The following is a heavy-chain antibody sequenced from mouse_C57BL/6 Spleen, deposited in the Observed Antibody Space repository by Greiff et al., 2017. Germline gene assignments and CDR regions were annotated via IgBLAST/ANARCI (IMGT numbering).Heavy chain of an antibody. D-gene: IGHD1-1*02. CDR2: ISSGSSTI. CDR3: GGRTGGTPYAMDY. V-gene: IGHV5-17*01. CDR1: GFTFSDYG. Sequence: EVHLVESGGGLVKPGGSLKLSCAASGFTFSDYGMHWVRQAPEKGLEWVAYISSGSSTIYYADTVKGRFTISRDNAKNTLFLQMTSLRSGDTAMYYCGGRTGGTPYAMDYGGQGTAAPVSP. J-gene: IGHJ4*01.